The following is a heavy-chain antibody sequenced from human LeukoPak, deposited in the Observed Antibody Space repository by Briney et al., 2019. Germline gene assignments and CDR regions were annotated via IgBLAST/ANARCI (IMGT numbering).Heavy chain of an antibody. CDR2: IRYDGSNK. V-gene: IGHV3-30*02. J-gene: IGHJ4*02. CDR3: AKDTARYFDWLLDY. Sequence: PGGSLRLSCAASGFTFSSYGMHWVRQAPGKGLEWVAFIRYDGSNKYYADSVKGRFTISRDNSKNTLYLQMNSLRAEDTALYYCAKDTARYFDWLLDYWGQGTLVTVSS. CDR1: GFTFSSYG. D-gene: IGHD3-9*01.